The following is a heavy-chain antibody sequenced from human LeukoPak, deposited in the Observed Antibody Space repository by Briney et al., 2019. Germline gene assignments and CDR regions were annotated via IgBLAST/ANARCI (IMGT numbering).Heavy chain of an antibody. CDR3: ARAYYYYYYMDV. V-gene: IGHV4-59*12. J-gene: IGHJ6*03. CDR1: GGSISSYY. CDR2: IYHSGST. Sequence: SSETLSLTCTVSGGSISSYYWSWIRQPPGKGLEWIGYIYHSGSTYYNPSLKSRVTISVDRSKNQFSLKLSSVTAADTAVYYCARAYYYYYYMDVWGKGTTVTVSS.